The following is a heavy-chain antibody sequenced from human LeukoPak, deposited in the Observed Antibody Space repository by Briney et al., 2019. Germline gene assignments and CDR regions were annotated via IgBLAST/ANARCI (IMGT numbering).Heavy chain of an antibody. V-gene: IGHV3-66*02. CDR3: ARVPYDFWRKGMDV. J-gene: IGHJ6*02. CDR2: IYSDGST. CDR1: VLTVSSNY. D-gene: IGHD3-3*01. Sequence: GGSLRLSCAASVLTVSSNYMSGVRPAHGREWVSIIYSDGSTYYADSAKGRFTISRDNSKNTLYLQMNSLRTEDSAVYYCARVPYDFWRKGMDVWGQGTTVTVSS.